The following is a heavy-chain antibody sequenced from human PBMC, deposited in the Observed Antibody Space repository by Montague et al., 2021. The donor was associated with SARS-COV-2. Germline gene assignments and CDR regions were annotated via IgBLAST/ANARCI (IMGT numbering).Heavy chain of an antibody. Sequence: SLSLSCSASGFAFNSYGMNWVRQAPGKGLEWVSVIYSGGSKTFYADSVRGRFTISRDDSKNTVYLQLGSLRAEDTAVYYCVRARGSNCYCPSHWGQGTLVTVSS. J-gene: IGHJ4*02. D-gene: IGHD2-15*01. CDR3: VRARGSNCYCPSH. CDR1: GFAFNSYG. V-gene: IGHV3-23*03. CDR2: IYSGGSKT.